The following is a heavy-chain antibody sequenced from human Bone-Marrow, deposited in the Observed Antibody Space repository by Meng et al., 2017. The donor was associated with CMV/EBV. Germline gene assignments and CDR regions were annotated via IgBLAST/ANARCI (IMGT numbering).Heavy chain of an antibody. J-gene: IGHJ4*02. CDR3: ARGRLYYYDSSGYPFDY. D-gene: IGHD3-22*01. V-gene: IGHV4-39*07. Sequence: QLQLQESGPGLVKPSETLSLTCTVPXXSISSSSYYWGWIRQPPGKGLEWIGSIYYSGSTYYNPSLKSRVTISVDTSKNQFSLKLSSVTAADTAVYYCARGRLYYYDSSGYPFDYWGQGTLVTVSS. CDR1: XXSISSSSYY. CDR2: IYYSGST.